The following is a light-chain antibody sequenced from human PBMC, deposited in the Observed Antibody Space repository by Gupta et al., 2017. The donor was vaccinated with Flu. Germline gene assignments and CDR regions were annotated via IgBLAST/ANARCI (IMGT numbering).Light chain of an antibody. Sequence: SALTQPASVSGSPGPSIAISCTGTSSYVGGSDYVSWYRPDPGHAPKLVIYDVSNRPSGGSSRFSGAKCGSTTSLTISWLQAEDETDYYCSSYTSSSTFYVFGSGTKVTVL. V-gene: IGLV2-14*01. CDR1: SSYVGGSDY. CDR3: SSYTSSSTFYV. CDR2: DVS. J-gene: IGLJ1*01.